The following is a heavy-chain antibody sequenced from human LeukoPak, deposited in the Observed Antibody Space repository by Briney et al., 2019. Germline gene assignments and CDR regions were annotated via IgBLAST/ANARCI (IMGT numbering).Heavy chain of an antibody. Sequence: AASVKVSCKASGYTFTSYGISWVRQAPGQGLEWMGWISAYNGNTNYAQKVQGRVTMTTDTSTSTAYMELRSLRSDDTAVYYCARVDVVVVPTLGWFGPWGQGTLVTVSS. D-gene: IGHD2-2*01. CDR3: ARVDVVVVPTLGWFGP. CDR2: ISAYNGNT. CDR1: GYTFTSYG. J-gene: IGHJ5*02. V-gene: IGHV1-18*01.